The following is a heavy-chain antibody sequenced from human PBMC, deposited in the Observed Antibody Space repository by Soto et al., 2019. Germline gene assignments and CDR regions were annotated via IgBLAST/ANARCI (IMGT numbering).Heavy chain of an antibody. Sequence: SATLSLTCTVSGGSISSSSYYWGWIRQPPGKGLEWIGSIYYSGSTYYNPSLKSRVTISVDTSKNQFSLKLSSVTAADTAVYYCARQVACTGGTCYAYYFDYWGQGPLVTVSS. CDR3: ARQVACTGGTCYAYYFDY. V-gene: IGHV4-39*01. CDR2: IYYSGST. CDR1: GGSISSSSYY. J-gene: IGHJ4*02. D-gene: IGHD2-15*01.